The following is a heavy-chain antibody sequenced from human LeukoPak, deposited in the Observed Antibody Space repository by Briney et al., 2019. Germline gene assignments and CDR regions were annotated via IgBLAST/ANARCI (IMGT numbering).Heavy chain of an antibody. D-gene: IGHD6-13*01. J-gene: IGHJ4*02. CDR3: ARYTSSWYRGYFDY. CDR1: GGSISSSSYY. CDR2: INHSGST. V-gene: IGHV4-39*07. Sequence: PSETLSLTCTVSGGSISSSSYYWSWIRQPPGKGLEWIGEINHSGSTNYNPSLKSRVIISVDTSKNQFSLNLTSVIAADTAVYYCARYTSSWYRGYFDYWGQGTLVTVSS.